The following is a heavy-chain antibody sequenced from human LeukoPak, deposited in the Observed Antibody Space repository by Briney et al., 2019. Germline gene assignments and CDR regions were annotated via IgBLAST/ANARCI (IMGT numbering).Heavy chain of an antibody. J-gene: IGHJ4*02. CDR2: MSRSGDII. Sequence: TGGSLRLSCAASGFTYSDYNMNWVRQVPGKGLESVSYMSRSGDIIYYADSVKSRFTISRDNAKNSLYLQMNSLRAEDTAVYYCARDVYYGSGSPRLDYWGQGTLVTVSS. D-gene: IGHD3-10*01. CDR1: GFTYSDYN. V-gene: IGHV3-48*01. CDR3: ARDVYYGSGSPRLDY.